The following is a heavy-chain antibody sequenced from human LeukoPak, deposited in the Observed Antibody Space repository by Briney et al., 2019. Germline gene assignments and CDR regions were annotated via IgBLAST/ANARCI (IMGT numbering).Heavy chain of an antibody. J-gene: IGHJ6*02. V-gene: IGHV3-30*03. D-gene: IGHD2/OR15-2a*01. Sequence: PGGSQRLSCAASGFTFSSYGMHWVRQAPGKGLEWVAVISYDGSNKYYADSVKGRFTISRDNSKNTLYLQMNSLRAEDTAVYCCAVIDAKFPRLYYYYYGMDVWGQGTTVTVSS. CDR2: ISYDGSNK. CDR3: AVIDAKFPRLYYYYYGMDV. CDR1: GFTFSSYG.